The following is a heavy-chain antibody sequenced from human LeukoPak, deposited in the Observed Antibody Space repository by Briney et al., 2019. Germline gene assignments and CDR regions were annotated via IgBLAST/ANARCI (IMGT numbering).Heavy chain of an antibody. CDR1: GFTFSNFA. D-gene: IGHD3-10*01. CDR2: ISGSDGST. V-gene: IGHV3-23*01. CDR3: AKVGHSGSGSYGD. Sequence: SGGSLRLSCAASGFTFSNFAMSWVRQAPGKGLECVSAISGSDGSTYYADSVKGRFTISRDNSKNTLYLQMNSLRAEDTAVYYCAKVGHSGSGSYGDWGQGTLVTVSS. J-gene: IGHJ4*02.